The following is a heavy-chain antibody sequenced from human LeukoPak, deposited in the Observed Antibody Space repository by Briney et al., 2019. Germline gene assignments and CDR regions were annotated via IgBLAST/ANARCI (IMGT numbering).Heavy chain of an antibody. CDR2: IYTSGST. CDR1: GGSFSGYY. Sequence: PSETLSLTCAVYGGSFSGYYWSWIRQPAGKGLEWIGRIYTSGSTNYNPSLKSRVTMSVDTSKNQFSLKLSSVTAADTAVYYCARVGYGYANFDYWGQGTLVTVSS. J-gene: IGHJ4*02. V-gene: IGHV4-59*10. D-gene: IGHD5-18*01. CDR3: ARVGYGYANFDY.